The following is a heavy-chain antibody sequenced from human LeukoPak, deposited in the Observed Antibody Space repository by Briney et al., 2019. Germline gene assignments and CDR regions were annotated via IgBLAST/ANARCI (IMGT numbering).Heavy chain of an antibody. J-gene: IGHJ1*01. D-gene: IGHD6-19*01. CDR3: ATDPNSSGWPAEYFQH. CDR2: IYYSGST. V-gene: IGHV4-59*12. Sequence: SETLSLTCTVSGGSIYSYYWSWIRQPPGKGLEWIGYIYYSGSTNYNPSLKSRVTISVDTSKNQFSLKLSSVTAADTAVYYCATDPNSSGWPAEYFQHWGQGTLVTVSS. CDR1: GGSIYSYY.